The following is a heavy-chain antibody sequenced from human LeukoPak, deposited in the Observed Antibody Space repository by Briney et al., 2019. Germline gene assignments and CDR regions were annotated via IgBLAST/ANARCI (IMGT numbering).Heavy chain of an antibody. Sequence: GGSLRLSCAASGFTFSSYAMSWVRQAPGKGLEWVSAISGSGGSTYYADSVRGRFTISRDNSKNTLFLQMNSLRAEDTAVYYCAKGRYYYDSSDAFDIWGQGTMVTVSS. J-gene: IGHJ3*02. CDR3: AKGRYYYDSSDAFDI. V-gene: IGHV3-23*01. CDR1: GFTFSSYA. D-gene: IGHD3-22*01. CDR2: ISGSGGST.